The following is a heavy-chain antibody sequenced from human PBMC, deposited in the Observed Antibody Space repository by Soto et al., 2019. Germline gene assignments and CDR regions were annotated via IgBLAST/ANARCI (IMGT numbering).Heavy chain of an antibody. Sequence: LRLSCAASGFTFSSYAMSWVRQAPGKGLEWVSAISGSGGSTYYADSVKGRFTISRDNSKNTLYLQMNSLRAEDTAVYYCAKDRSRRPVFPDYWGQGTLVTVSS. CDR1: GFTFSSYA. CDR2: ISGSGGST. V-gene: IGHV3-23*01. CDR3: AKDRSRRPVFPDY. J-gene: IGHJ4*02.